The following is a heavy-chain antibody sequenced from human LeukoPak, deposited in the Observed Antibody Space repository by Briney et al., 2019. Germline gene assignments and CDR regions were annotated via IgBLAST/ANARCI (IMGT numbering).Heavy chain of an antibody. Sequence: SETLSLTCTVSGGSIGSSSYYWGWIRQPPGKGLEWIGSIYYSGSTYYNPSLKSRVTISVDTSKNQFSLKLSSVTAADTAVYYCASFYCSGGSCYQYFSYYYMDVWGKGTTVTISS. J-gene: IGHJ6*03. CDR1: GGSIGSSSYY. CDR2: IYYSGST. D-gene: IGHD2-15*01. V-gene: IGHV4-39*01. CDR3: ASFYCSGGSCYQYFSYYYMDV.